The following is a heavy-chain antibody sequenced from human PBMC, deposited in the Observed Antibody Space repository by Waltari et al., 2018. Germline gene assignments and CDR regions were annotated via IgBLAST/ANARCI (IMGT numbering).Heavy chain of an antibody. V-gene: IGHV3-7*04. J-gene: IGHJ4*02. CDR1: GFTFSTYW. CDR2: IKQEGSEK. D-gene: IGHD3-9*01. CDR3: ARAFDFLTGYHDY. Sequence: EVQLVESGGGLVQPGGSLRLSCAASGFTFSTYWMSWVRQAPGKGLEWVANIKQEGSEKYYVDSVKGRFTISRDNAKNSLFLQMSTLRAEDTAVYFCARAFDFLTGYHDYWGQGTLVTVSS.